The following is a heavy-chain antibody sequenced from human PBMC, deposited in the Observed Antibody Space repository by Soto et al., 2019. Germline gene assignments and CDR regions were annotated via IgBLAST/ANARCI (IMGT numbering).Heavy chain of an antibody. Sequence: QITLKESGPPLVKPTQTLTLTCTFSGFSLTTSGEGVAWIRQPPGKALEWLALIYGDDDKVYSPSLKSRLTTTKDTSNNPVVLTRTNMDPVDTAPYYCAPRHAQWLVDDFWGLGTLVTVSS. CDR2: IYGDDDK. CDR3: APRHAQWLVDDF. D-gene: IGHD6-19*01. CDR1: GFSLTTSGEG. J-gene: IGHJ4*02. V-gene: IGHV2-5*02.